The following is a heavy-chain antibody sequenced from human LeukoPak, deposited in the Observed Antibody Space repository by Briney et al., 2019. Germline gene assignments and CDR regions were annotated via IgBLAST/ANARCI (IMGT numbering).Heavy chain of an antibody. V-gene: IGHV3-23*01. D-gene: IGHD2-2*01. J-gene: IGHJ4*02. CDR2: ISGSGSST. CDR1: GFTFSNYA. Sequence: PGGSLRLSCAASGFTFSNYAMTWVRQAPGKGLEWVSGISGSGSSTYYADSVKGRFTISRDNSKNTLYLQMNSLRAEDTAIYYCAKDICSSTSCYRRGFDYWGQGTLVTVSS. CDR3: AKDICSSTSCYRRGFDY.